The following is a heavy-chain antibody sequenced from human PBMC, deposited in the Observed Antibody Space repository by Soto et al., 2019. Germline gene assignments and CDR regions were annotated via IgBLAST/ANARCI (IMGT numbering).Heavy chain of an antibody. J-gene: IGHJ4*02. D-gene: IGHD2-15*01. V-gene: IGHV1-3*05. CDR2: INRGNGNT. CDR1: GYTFSNFA. Sequence: QVQLVQSGAEEKKPGASVKVSCKASGYTFSNFAMQWVRQAPGQRLEWMGWINRGNGNTENSQKFQGRVTITRDTSASAVYMELSCLTSEDAAVYYCARSSSVDTTAGGTHFDYWGQGTLVTVSS. CDR3: ARSSSVDTTAGGTHFDY.